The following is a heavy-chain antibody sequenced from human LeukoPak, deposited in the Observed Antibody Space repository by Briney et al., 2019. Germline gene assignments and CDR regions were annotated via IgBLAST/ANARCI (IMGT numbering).Heavy chain of an antibody. V-gene: IGHV1-46*01. CDR1: GYTFTNYY. J-gene: IGHJ5*02. CDR2: INPSGGST. D-gene: IGHD3-10*01. CDR3: TRSQSRPPGAFDP. Sequence: ASVKVSCKASGYTFTNYYMHWVRQAPGQGLEWMGIINPSGGSTRYAQKFQGRITMTRDMSTTTVYMELSSLRSEDTATYYCTRSQSRPPGAFDPWGQGTLVIVSS.